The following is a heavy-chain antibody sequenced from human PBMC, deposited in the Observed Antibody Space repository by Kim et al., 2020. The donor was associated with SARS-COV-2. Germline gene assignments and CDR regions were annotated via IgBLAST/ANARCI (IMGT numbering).Heavy chain of an antibody. CDR1: GFTFSSYA. CDR2: ISSNGGST. Sequence: GGSLRLSCSASGFTFSSYAMHWVRQAPGKGLEYVSAISSNGGSTYYADSVKGRFTISRDNSKNTLYLQMSSLRAEDTAVYYCVKDRRRVLAAAAIPGSWFDPWGQGTLVTVSS. CDR3: VKDRRRVLAAAAIPGSWFDP. J-gene: IGHJ5*02. D-gene: IGHD2-2*02. V-gene: IGHV3-64D*06.